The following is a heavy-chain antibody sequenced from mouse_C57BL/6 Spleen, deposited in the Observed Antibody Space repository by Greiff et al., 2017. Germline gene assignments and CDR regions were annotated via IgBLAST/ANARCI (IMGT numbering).Heavy chain of an antibody. CDR1: GYTFTDHT. CDR3: ARRYYGSRGYFDY. CDR2: IYPRDGST. V-gene: IGHV1-78*01. J-gene: IGHJ2*01. D-gene: IGHD1-1*01. Sequence: VQLQQSDAELVKPGASVKISCKVSGYTFTDHTIHWMKQRPEQGLEWIGYIYPRDGSTKYNEKFKGQATLTADKSSSTASMQLNSLTSEDAAVDVCARRYYGSRGYFDYWGQGTTLTVSS.